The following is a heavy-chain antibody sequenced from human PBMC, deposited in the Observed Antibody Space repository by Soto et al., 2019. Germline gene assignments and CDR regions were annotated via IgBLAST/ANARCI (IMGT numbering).Heavy chain of an antibody. CDR1: GGSISGGVGGLYY. V-gene: IGHV4-30-4*01. CDR2: IYDSGST. J-gene: IGHJ2*01. D-gene: IGHD4-17*01. Sequence: QLQLRESGPGLVKPSETLSLTCTVSGGSISGGVGGLYYWSWIRQPPGKGLEWIGYIYDSGSTYYNPSLHARVSISVDTSKHQFSLRPCSVTCAATAVYYCAREVIPLTSGWFLDPRGRGTLVTVSS. CDR3: AREVIPLTSGWFLDP.